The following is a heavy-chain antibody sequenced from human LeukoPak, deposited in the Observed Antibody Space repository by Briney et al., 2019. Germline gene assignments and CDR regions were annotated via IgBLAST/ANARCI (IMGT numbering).Heavy chain of an antibody. J-gene: IGHJ4*02. V-gene: IGHV4-59*01. CDR2: IYYRGST. D-gene: IGHD6-19*01. Sequence: PSETLSLTCSVSGGSINSGYWSWIRQPPGKGLEWIGYIYYRGSTNYNPSLKSRVTISVDTSKNQFSLKLSSVTAADTAVYYCARDWGSSGGQGVGYWGQGALVTVSS. CDR3: ARDWGSSGGQGVGY. CDR1: GGSINSGY.